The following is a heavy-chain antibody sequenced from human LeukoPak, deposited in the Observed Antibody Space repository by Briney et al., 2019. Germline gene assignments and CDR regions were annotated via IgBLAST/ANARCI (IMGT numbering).Heavy chain of an antibody. J-gene: IGHJ4*02. CDR2: ISSSSSYI. D-gene: IGHD2-15*01. CDR1: GFTFSSYS. CDR3: ARDASEDIVVVVAASGFDY. Sequence: PGGSLRLSCAASGFTFSSYSMNWVRQAPGKGLEWVSSISSSSSYIYYADSVKGRFTISRDNAKNSLYLQMNSLRAEDTAVYYCARDASEDIVVVVAASGFDYWGQGTLVTASS. V-gene: IGHV3-21*01.